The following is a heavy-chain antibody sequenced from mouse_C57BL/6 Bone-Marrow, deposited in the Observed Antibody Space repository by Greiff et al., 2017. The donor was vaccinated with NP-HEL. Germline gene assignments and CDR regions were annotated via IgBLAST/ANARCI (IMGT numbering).Heavy chain of an antibody. CDR3: AIYYPDWFAY. CDR2: IYPRSGNP. J-gene: IGHJ3*01. Sequence: VQLQESGAELARPGASVKLSCKASGYTFTSYGISWVKQRTGQGLEWIGEIYPRSGNPYYNETFKGKATLTADKSSSTAYMEIRILTSEDSAVYFCAIYYPDWFAYWGQGTLVTVSA. D-gene: IGHD1-1*01. CDR1: GYTFTSYG. V-gene: IGHV1-81*01.